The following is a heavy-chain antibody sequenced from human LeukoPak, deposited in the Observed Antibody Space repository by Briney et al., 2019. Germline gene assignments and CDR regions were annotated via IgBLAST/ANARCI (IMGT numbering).Heavy chain of an antibody. CDR2: ISAYNGNT. D-gene: IGHD4-17*01. Sequence: ASVKVSCKASGYTFTDYFIHWVRQAPGQGLEWMGWISAYNGNTNYAQKIQGRVTMTTDTSTGTAYMELRSLRSDDTAVYYCARRGGKNYGDYVLYYSYMDVWGKGTTVTVSS. CDR3: ARRGGKNYGDYVLYYSYMDV. V-gene: IGHV1-18*04. CDR1: GYTFTDYF. J-gene: IGHJ6*03.